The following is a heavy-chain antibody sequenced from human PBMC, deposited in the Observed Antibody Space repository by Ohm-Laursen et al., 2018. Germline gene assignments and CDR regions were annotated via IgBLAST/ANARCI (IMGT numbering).Heavy chain of an antibody. V-gene: IGHV4-4*07. CDR2: ISDRGRA. CDR3: VGTGLLNGYDY. D-gene: IGHD3-9*01. Sequence: SDTLSLTCNVSNAAMNNYTWNWIRQPAGRGLEWIGHISDRGRANYSPSLMSRLTMSIDTSIKQFSLKLTSVTAADTAMYYCVGTGLLNGYDYWGHGTLVTVS. CDR1: NAAMNNYT. J-gene: IGHJ4*01.